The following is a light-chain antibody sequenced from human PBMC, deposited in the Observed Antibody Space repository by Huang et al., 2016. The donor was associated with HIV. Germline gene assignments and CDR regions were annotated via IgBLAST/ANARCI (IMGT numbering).Light chain of an antibody. Sequence: IGVTQSPATLSVFPGDRATLLGRAREDINNNLAWYQQRPGQSPRLLIYAASTRATGVHARFSGSVSGTEFTLTINSLQSEDFALYYCQQYNKWPLSFGGGTKVEI. CDR2: AAS. J-gene: IGKJ4*01. CDR1: EDINNN. CDR3: QQYNKWPLS. V-gene: IGKV3-15*01.